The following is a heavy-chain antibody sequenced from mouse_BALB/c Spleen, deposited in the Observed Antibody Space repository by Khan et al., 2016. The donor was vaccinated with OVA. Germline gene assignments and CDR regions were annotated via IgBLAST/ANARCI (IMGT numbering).Heavy chain of an antibody. J-gene: IGHJ4*01. D-gene: IGHD2-1*01. CDR3: AKCGNSYYAIDY. V-gene: IGHV2-3*01. CDR2: IWGDGST. CDR1: GFSLTNYG. Sequence: QVQLKQSGPGLVAPSQSLSITCTVSGFSLTNYGVSWVRQPPGKGLEWMGVIWGDGSTNYHSALKSRLSISKDNSKSQVFLKLHSLQTDDTATYYCAKCGNSYYAIDYWGQGTSVTVSS.